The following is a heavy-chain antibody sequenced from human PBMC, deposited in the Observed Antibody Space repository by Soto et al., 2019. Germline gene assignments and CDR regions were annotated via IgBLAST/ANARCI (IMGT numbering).Heavy chain of an antibody. J-gene: IGHJ4*02. V-gene: IGHV3-23*02. Sequence: EVQLLESGGGLVQPGGSLRLSCTASGFTFSTYAMSWVRQAPGKGLEWVSTISDSGSTYYGDSVKGRFTISRDNSKNTLYLEMNSLRAEDTAVYYCAKDKGGRYCSRTSCLYSFDYWGPGTLVTVSS. D-gene: IGHD2-2*01. CDR1: GFTFSTYA. CDR2: ISDSGST. CDR3: AKDKGGRYCSRTSCLYSFDY.